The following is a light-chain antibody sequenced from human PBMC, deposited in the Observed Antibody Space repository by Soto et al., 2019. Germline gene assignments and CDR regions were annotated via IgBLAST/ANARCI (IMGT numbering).Light chain of an antibody. J-gene: IGKJ2*01. CDR3: MQGTHWPYA. Sequence: DIVMTQTPLSLTVTPGEPASISCRSSQSLLDSDDGNTYLSWFHQRPGQSPRRLIYKVFYRDSGVSDRFTGSGSVTDFTLKISSVEAEDVGFYYCMQGTHWPYAFGQGTKVDIK. CDR1: QSLLDSDDGNTY. CDR2: KVF. V-gene: IGKV2-30*01.